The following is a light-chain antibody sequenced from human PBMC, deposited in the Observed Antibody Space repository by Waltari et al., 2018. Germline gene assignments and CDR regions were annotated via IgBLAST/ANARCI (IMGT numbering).Light chain of an antibody. Sequence: EIVLKQSPATLSLSPGERATLSCRASQSVSSYLACYQHKPGQAPRLLIYGASNRATGIPARCSGSGSGTDFTLTISSLEPEDFAVYYCQQRTNWITFGQGTRLESK. CDR3: QQRTNWIT. CDR1: QSVSSY. CDR2: GAS. V-gene: IGKV3-11*01. J-gene: IGKJ5*01.